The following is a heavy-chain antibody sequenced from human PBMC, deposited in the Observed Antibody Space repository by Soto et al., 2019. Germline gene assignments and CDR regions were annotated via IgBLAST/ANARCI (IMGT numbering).Heavy chain of an antibody. CDR1: GFTFSSYW. Sequence: EVQLVESGGGLVPPGGSLRLSCAASGFTFSSYWMGWVLQAPGKGLNWVANIKQEGSERHYGGSVKGRFTISRDNAKNSLYLQMNSLRAEDTAVYYCVESGGAADYWGQGTLVTVSS. D-gene: IGHD2-8*02. CDR3: VESGGAADY. V-gene: IGHV3-7*03. CDR2: IKQEGSER. J-gene: IGHJ4*02.